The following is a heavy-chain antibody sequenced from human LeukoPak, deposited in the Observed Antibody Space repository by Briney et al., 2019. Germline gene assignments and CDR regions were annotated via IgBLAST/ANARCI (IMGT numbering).Heavy chain of an antibody. CDR1: GDSVSNNRAA. V-gene: IGHV6-1*01. D-gene: IGHD1-14*01. CDR3: TRDATRTGWFDP. CDR2: TYYRSRWDN. Sequence: SQTLPLTCAISGDSVSNNRAAWNWIRQSPSRGLEWLGRTYYRSRWDNDYAVSVKSRITINPDTSKNQVSLQLNSVTPEDTAVYYCTRDATRTGWFDPWGQGTLVTVSS. J-gene: IGHJ5*02.